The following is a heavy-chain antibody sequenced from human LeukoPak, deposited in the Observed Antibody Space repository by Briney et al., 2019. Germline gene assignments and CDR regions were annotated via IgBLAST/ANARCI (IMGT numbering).Heavy chain of an antibody. Sequence: PGGSLRLSCAASGFTFDDYAMHWVRQAPGKGLEWVSGISWNSGSIGYADSVKGRFTISRDNSKNTLYLQMNSLRADDTAVYYCARDLSTSSTAYFQHWGQGTLVTVSS. CDR2: ISWNSGSI. J-gene: IGHJ1*01. V-gene: IGHV3-9*01. CDR3: ARDLSTSSTAYFQH. D-gene: IGHD6-6*01. CDR1: GFTFDDYA.